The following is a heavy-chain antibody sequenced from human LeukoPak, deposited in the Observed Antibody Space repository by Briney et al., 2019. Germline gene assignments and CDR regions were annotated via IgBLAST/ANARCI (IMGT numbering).Heavy chain of an antibody. CDR1: GYSISSGYY. Sequence: PSETLSLTCAVSGYSISSGYYWGWIRQPPGKGLEWIGSIYHGGSTYYNPSLKSRVTISVDTSKNQFSLKLSSVTAADTAVYYCASGPIVVVTATFDYWGQGTLVTVSS. CDR2: IYHGGST. CDR3: ASGPIVVVTATFDY. J-gene: IGHJ4*02. V-gene: IGHV4-38-2*01. D-gene: IGHD2-21*02.